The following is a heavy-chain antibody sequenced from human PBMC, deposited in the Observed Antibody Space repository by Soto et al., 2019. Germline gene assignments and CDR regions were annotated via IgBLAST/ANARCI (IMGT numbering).Heavy chain of an antibody. CDR2: ISAYNGNT. Sequence: QVQLVQSGAEVKKPGASVKVSCKASGYTFTSYGISWVRQAPGQGLEWMGWISAYNGNTNYAQKLQGRGTMTTDTSTSTAYMELRSLRSDDTAVYYCARGSPGYYYDSSGYNSFDYWGQGTLVTVSS. V-gene: IGHV1-18*01. J-gene: IGHJ4*02. D-gene: IGHD3-22*01. CDR1: GYTFTSYG. CDR3: ARGSPGYYYDSSGYNSFDY.